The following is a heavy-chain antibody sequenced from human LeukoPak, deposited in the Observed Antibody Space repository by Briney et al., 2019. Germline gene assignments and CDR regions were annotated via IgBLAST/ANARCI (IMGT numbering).Heavy chain of an antibody. CDR3: ARKARIAAAGTDYYYYYMDV. V-gene: IGHV3-21*01. CDR1: GFTFSSYS. CDR2: ISSSSSYI. D-gene: IGHD6-13*01. Sequence: GGSLRLSCAASGFTFSSYSMNWVRQAPGKGLEWVSSISSSSSYIYYADSVKGRFTISRDNAKNSLYLQMNSLRAEDTAVYYCARKARIAAAGTDYYYYYMDVWGKGSTVSVSS. J-gene: IGHJ6*03.